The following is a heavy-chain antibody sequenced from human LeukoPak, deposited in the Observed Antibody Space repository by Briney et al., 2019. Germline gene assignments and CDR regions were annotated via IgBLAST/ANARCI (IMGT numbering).Heavy chain of an antibody. D-gene: IGHD3-10*01. Sequence: SETLSLTCTLSGGSIDTATLFWGWIRQPPGKGLEYIGSIFYIGSTYYNPSLRGRVTMSVDTSRKQVSLNLSSVTAADTAVYYCARGRPGWTTMVRGVMNYWGQGTLVTVSS. CDR1: GGSIDTATLF. CDR3: ARGRPGWTTMVRGVMNY. CDR2: IFYIGST. J-gene: IGHJ4*02. V-gene: IGHV4-39*01.